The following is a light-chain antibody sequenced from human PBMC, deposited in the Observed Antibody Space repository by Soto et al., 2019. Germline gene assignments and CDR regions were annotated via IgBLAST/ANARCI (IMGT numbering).Light chain of an antibody. V-gene: IGKV4-1*01. CDR3: QQYYATPFT. CDR2: WAS. Sequence: DIVMTQSPDSLAVSLGERTTINCKSSQSVLFSSNNNNYLAWYQQKPGQPPKLLLYWASTRASGVPDRFSGSVSGTDFSLTISSLKAEDVAVYYCQQYYATPFTFGPGTKVDI. J-gene: IGKJ3*01. CDR1: QSVLFSSNNNNY.